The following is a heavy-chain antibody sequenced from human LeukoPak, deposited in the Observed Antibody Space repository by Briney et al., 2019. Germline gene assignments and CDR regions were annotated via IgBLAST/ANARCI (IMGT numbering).Heavy chain of an antibody. CDR2: ISSSSSYI. CDR1: GFTFSSYS. D-gene: IGHD5-18*01. J-gene: IGHJ4*02. Sequence: GGSLRLSCAASGFTFSSYSMNWVRQAPGKGLEWVSSISSSSSYIYYADSVKGRFTISRDNAKNSLYLQMNSLRAEDTAVYYCARVGSVFGYGIPRGNFFDYWGQGTLVTVSS. V-gene: IGHV3-21*01. CDR3: ARVGSVFGYGIPRGNFFDY.